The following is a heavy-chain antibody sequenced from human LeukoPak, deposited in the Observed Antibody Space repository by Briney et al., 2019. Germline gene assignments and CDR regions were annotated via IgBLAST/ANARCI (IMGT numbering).Heavy chain of an antibody. CDR1: GFTFSSYS. J-gene: IGHJ4*02. V-gene: IGHV3-21*01. CDR3: ARETYYYGSGSYLYVY. D-gene: IGHD3-10*01. Sequence: GGSLRLSCAASGFTFSSYSMNWVRQAPGKGLEWVSSISSSSSYIYYADSVKGRFTISRDNAKNSLYLQNNSLRAEDTAVYYCARETYYYGSGSYLYVYWGQGTLVTVSS. CDR2: ISSSSSYI.